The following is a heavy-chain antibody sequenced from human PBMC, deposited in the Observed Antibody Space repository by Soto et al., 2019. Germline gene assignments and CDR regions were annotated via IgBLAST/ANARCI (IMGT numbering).Heavy chain of an antibody. V-gene: IGHV3-23*01. CDR1: GFTFSSYA. J-gene: IGHJ4*02. CDR2: ITFRGDST. Sequence: EVQLLESGGGLVQPGGSLNLSCAASGFTFSSYAMRWVRQAPGKGLEWIAGITFRGDSTYYADSVKARLVLSRDTSRNRLDLQMSSLKVEDTALYYCANLGTIGVFDNWGQGTLLTVSS. CDR3: ANLGTIGVFDN. D-gene: IGHD1-1*01.